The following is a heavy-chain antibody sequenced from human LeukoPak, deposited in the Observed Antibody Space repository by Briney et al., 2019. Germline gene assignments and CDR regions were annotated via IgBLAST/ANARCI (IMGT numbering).Heavy chain of an antibody. V-gene: IGHV4-59*11. CDR2: IYYSGST. J-gene: IGHJ5*02. Sequence: SETLSLTCTVSGGSISSHYWSWIRQPPGKGLEWIGCIYYSGSTNYNPSLKSRVTISVDTSKNQFSLKLSSVTAADTAVYYCAEYYYDSSGYNDWFDPWGQGPLVTVSS. D-gene: IGHD3-22*01. CDR1: GGSISSHY. CDR3: AEYYYDSSGYNDWFDP.